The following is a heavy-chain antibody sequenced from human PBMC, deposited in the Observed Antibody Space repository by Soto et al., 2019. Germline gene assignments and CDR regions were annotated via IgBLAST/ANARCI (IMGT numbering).Heavy chain of an antibody. CDR2: IDPSDSLT. CDR1: GDSFTSYW. V-gene: IGHV5-10-1*01. Sequence: PGESLKISCKGSGDSFTSYWIGWVRQMPGKGLEWMGRIDPSDSLTDYSPSFQGRVTISADKSINTAYLQWSSLKASDTAIYYCARSNYYYYYSLDVWGPGTTVTVSS. D-gene: IGHD4-4*01. CDR3: ARSNYYYYYSLDV. J-gene: IGHJ6*02.